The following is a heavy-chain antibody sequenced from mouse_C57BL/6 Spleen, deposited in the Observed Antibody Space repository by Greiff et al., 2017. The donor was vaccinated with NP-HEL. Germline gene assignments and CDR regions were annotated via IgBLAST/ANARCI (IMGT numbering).Heavy chain of an antibody. Sequence: VQLQQSGAELVKPGASVKLSCTASAFNIKDYYMHWVQQRTEQGLEWIGRIDPEDGETKDAPKFQGKATITSETSSNTADLQLSSLTSEDTAVYYCARIPPDGNYWYFDVWGTGTTVTVSS. V-gene: IGHV14-2*01. J-gene: IGHJ1*03. CDR1: AFNIKDYY. CDR2: IDPEDGET. D-gene: IGHD2-1*01. CDR3: ARIPPDGNYWYFDV.